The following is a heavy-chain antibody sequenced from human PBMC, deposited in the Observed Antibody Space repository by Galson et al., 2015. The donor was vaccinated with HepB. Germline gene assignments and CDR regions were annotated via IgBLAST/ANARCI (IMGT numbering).Heavy chain of an antibody. V-gene: IGHV3-23*01. J-gene: IGHJ3*01. CDR2: IRGSGGNT. Sequence: SLRLSCAASGSTFRSYAMTWVRQAPGRGLDWVSSIRGSGGNTYYTASVKGRFTISGDNSKNTLFLQMKSLRVEDTAVYFCAKEGRNGYFGVYGGFDVWGHGTLVTVSS. D-gene: IGHD3-22*01. CDR3: AKEGRNGYFGVYGGFDV. CDR1: GSTFRSYA.